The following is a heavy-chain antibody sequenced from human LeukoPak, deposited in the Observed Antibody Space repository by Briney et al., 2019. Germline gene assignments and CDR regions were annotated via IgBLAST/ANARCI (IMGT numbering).Heavy chain of an antibody. CDR1: GFTFSSYG. J-gene: IGHJ4*02. V-gene: IGHV3-30*03. CDR2: ISYDGSNK. Sequence: GGSLRLSCAASGFTFSSYGMHWVRQAPGKGLEWVAVISYDGSNKYYADSVKGRFTISRDNSKNTLYLQMNSLRAEDTAVYYCARDESSSSWYSAYWGQGTLVTVSS. D-gene: IGHD6-13*01. CDR3: ARDESSSSWYSAY.